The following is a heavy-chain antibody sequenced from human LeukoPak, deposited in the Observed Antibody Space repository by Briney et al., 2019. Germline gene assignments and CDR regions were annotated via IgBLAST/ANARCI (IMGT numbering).Heavy chain of an antibody. CDR1: GFTFSSYA. D-gene: IGHD2-15*01. CDR3: AKDPLLYRKLVVVAATVFDY. CDR2: ISGSGGST. J-gene: IGHJ4*02. Sequence: GGPLRLSCAASGFTFSSYAMSWVRQAAGNGLEWVSAISGSGGSTYYADSVKGRFTISRDNSKNTLYLQMNSLRAEDTAVYYCAKDPLLYRKLVVVAATVFDYWGQGTLVTVSS. V-gene: IGHV3-23*01.